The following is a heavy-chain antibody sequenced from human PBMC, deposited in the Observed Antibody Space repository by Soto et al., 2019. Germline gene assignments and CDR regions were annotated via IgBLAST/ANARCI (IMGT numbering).Heavy chain of an antibody. Sequence: PGGSLRLSCAASGFTFSGSAMHWVRQASGKGLEWVGRIRSKANTYATAYAAPVKGRFTISRDDSKNTAYLQMNSLRTEDTAVYYCTGRAERLGFDMWGQGTMVTVSS. J-gene: IGHJ3*02. CDR3: TGRAERLGFDM. D-gene: IGHD1-1*01. CDR1: GFTFSGSA. CDR2: IRSKANTYAT. V-gene: IGHV3-73*01.